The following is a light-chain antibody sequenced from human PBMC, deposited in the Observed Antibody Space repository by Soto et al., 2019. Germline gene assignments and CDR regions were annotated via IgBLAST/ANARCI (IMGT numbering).Light chain of an antibody. J-gene: IGLJ1*01. V-gene: IGLV2-14*01. Sequence: QSALAQPTSVSGSPGQAITISCTGNSHDIGAYDYVSWYQQHPGKDPRLLIHGVRIRPSGIPSSFSASKSGLTASLTISGLQAEDEADYYCSSFTTNRIYVFGPGTKVTVL. CDR1: SHDIGAYDY. CDR3: SSFTTNRIYV. CDR2: GVR.